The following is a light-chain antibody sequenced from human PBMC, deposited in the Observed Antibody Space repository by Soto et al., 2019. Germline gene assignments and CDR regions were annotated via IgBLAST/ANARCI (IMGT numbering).Light chain of an antibody. CDR2: GAS. J-gene: IGKJ1*01. CDR3: QQYVSSPPT. V-gene: IGKV3-20*01. Sequence: ALTQSPGTLSSSPGERATLSCRASQSVSSNYLAWYQQKPGQAPRLLIYGASSRATGIPDRFSGSGSGTDFTLTIDRLESEDFAVYFCQQYVSSPPTFGQGTKVDIK. CDR1: QSVSSNY.